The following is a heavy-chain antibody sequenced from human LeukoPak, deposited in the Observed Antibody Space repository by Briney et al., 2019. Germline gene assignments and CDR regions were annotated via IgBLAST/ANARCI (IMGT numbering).Heavy chain of an antibody. V-gene: IGHV4-39*02. CDR2: VYYGRSP. D-gene: IGHD6-25*01. J-gene: IGHJ4*02. CDR1: GDSISRSTYY. Sequence: ASETLSLTCTVSGDSISRSTYYWAWIRQPPGKGLEWIGSVYYGRSPYFNPSLESRATISVDTSKNHFSLKMSSATAADTAVYYCARSSGTGTFSYWGQGTLVTVSS. CDR3: ARSSGTGTFSY.